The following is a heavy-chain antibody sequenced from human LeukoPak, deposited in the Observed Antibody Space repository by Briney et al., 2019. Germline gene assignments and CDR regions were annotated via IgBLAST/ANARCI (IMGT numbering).Heavy chain of an antibody. CDR1: GFTFSSYA. Sequence: PGGSLRLSCAASGFTFSSYAMHWVRQAPGKGLEYVSAISSNGGSTYYANSVKGRFTISRDNSKNTLYLQMGSLRAEDMAVYYCARDGQQQLVPHYYYYMDVWGKGTTVTVSS. CDR3: ARDGQQQLVPHYYYYMDV. D-gene: IGHD6-13*01. J-gene: IGHJ6*03. CDR2: ISSNGGST. V-gene: IGHV3-64*01.